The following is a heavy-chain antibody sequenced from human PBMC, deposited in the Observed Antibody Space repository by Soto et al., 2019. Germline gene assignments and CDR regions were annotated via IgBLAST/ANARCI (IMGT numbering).Heavy chain of an antibody. CDR1: GYSLNNYW. D-gene: IGHD3-22*01. V-gene: IGHV5-51*01. Sequence: EVQLVRSGAEVKKPGESLKISCKGSGYSLNNYWIGWVRQMPGKGLEWMAIIYPGDSETRYIPSFQGQVTISADKSISPAYLQWSTLKASDTAMYYCARQSHVFDSSGYFYYWGQGTLVTVSS. J-gene: IGHJ4*02. CDR2: IYPGDSET. CDR3: ARQSHVFDSSGYFYY.